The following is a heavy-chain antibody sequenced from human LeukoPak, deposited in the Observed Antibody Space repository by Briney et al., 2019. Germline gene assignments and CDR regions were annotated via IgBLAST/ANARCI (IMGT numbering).Heavy chain of an antibody. CDR1: GGSMFSSSYY. CDR3: ARDGGIVVVPAATAGAFDI. Sequence: PSETLSLTCTVSGGSMFSSSYYWGWIRQPPGKGLEWIGTIYYTGSTYYNPSLKSRVTISVDTSKNQFSLKLSSVTAADTAVYYCARDGGIVVVPAATAGAFDIWGQGTMVTVSS. CDR2: IYYTGST. D-gene: IGHD2-2*01. J-gene: IGHJ3*02. V-gene: IGHV4-39*07.